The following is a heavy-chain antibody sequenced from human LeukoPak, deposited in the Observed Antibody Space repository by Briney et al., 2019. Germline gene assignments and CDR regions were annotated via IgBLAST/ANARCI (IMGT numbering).Heavy chain of an antibody. CDR1: GGSISNYY. D-gene: IGHD3-22*01. V-gene: IGHV4-39*07. Sequence: SETLSLTCTVSGGSISNYYWGWIRQPPGKGLEWIGSIYYSGSTYYNPSLKSRVTISVDTSKNQFSLKLSSVTAADTAVYYCARDSHDSSGYYYFDIWGQGTMVTVSS. CDR2: IYYSGST. CDR3: ARDSHDSSGYYYFDI. J-gene: IGHJ3*02.